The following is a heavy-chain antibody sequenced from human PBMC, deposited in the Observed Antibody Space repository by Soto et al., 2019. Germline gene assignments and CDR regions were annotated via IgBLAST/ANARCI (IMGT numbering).Heavy chain of an antibody. CDR3: ARVGGPYVWFNEF. V-gene: IGHV1-69*01. D-gene: IGHD3-16*01. CDR2: IIPVFGTT. Sequence: QEQLVQSGAEVKKPGSSVKVSCKDSGGLFSSFAISWVRQAPGQGLEWMGGIIPVFGTTNYAQKFQGRVTITADESTNTAYMEVSSLTSDDTAMYYCARVGGPYVWFNEFWGQGTQVTVSS. CDR1: GGLFSSFA. J-gene: IGHJ4*02.